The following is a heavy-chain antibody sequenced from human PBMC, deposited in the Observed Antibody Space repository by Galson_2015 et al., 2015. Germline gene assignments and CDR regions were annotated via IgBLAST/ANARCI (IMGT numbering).Heavy chain of an antibody. J-gene: IGHJ6*02. CDR1: GFTFSSYS. D-gene: IGHD2-2*01. Sequence: SLRLSCAASGFTFSSYSMNWVRQAPGKGLEWVLSISSSSSYIYYADSVKGRFTISRDNAKNSLYLQMNSLRAEDTAVYYCAREWDSSYIVVVPAAIDYYGMDVWGQGTTVTVSS. CDR3: AREWDSSYIVVVPAAIDYYGMDV. CDR2: ISSSSSYI. V-gene: IGHV3-21*01.